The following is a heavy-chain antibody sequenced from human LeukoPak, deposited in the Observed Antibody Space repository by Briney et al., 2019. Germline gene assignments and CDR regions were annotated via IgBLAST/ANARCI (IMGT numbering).Heavy chain of an antibody. CDR2: IYHSGST. CDR3: ARAIAPAAAGYYYYYYMDA. CDR1: GGSISSGGYY. J-gene: IGHJ6*03. D-gene: IGHD6-25*01. V-gene: IGHV4-30-2*01. Sequence: SETLSLTCTVSGGSISSGGYYWSWIRQPPGKGLEWIGYIYHSGSTYYNPSLKSRVTISVDRSKNQFSLKLSSVTAADTAVYYCARAIAPAAAGYYYYYYMDAWGKGTTVTVSS.